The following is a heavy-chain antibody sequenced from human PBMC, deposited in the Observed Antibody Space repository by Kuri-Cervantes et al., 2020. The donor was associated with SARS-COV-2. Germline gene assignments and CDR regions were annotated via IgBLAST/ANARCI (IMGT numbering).Heavy chain of an antibody. CDR3: ARAVPRGIVGATYAFDI. J-gene: IGHJ3*02. V-gene: IGHV3-11*04. Sequence: GGSLRLSCEGSGFAFNDYYMTWIRQAPGKGLEWISYIGRSGDVIYYADSVEGRFTISRDNAKNSLYLQMNSLRAEDTAVYYCARAVPRGIVGATYAFDIWGQGTMVTVSS. CDR2: IGRSGDVI. CDR1: GFAFNDYY. D-gene: IGHD1-26*01.